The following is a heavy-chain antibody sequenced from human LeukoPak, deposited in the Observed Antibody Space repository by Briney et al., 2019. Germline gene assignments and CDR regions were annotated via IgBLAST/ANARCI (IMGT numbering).Heavy chain of an antibody. CDR3: ARLRGAVTGTDPFDY. D-gene: IGHD6-19*01. V-gene: IGHV3-21*01. CDR1: GFTYSSYS. CDR2: ISGSSSYI. Sequence: GGSLRLFCAVSGFTYSSYSMNWVREAPGKGLEWVSSISGSSSYIYYADSVKGRFTISRDNAKKSLNLQMNSLRADDTAVYYCARLRGAVTGTDPFDYWGQGTLVTVSS. J-gene: IGHJ4*02.